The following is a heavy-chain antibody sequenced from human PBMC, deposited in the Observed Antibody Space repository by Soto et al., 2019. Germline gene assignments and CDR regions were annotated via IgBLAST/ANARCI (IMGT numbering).Heavy chain of an antibody. CDR1: GYTFTTYG. CDR3: ARNDFWSCYLVAGTIDF. Sequence: GASVKVSCKASGYTFTTYGISWVRQAPGQGLEWMGWISGYNGKTKYVQKFQGRVAMTTDTSTSTVYVELRSLRSDDTAVYYCARNDFWSCYLVAGTIDFWG. J-gene: IGHJ4*01. V-gene: IGHV1-18*01. CDR2: ISGYNGKT. D-gene: IGHD3-3*01.